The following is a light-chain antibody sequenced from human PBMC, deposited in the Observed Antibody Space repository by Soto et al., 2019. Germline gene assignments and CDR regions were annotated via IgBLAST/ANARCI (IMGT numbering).Light chain of an antibody. J-gene: IGLJ1*01. V-gene: IGLV2-14*01. CDR3: RSYTSSSTDV. Sequence: QSALTQPASVSGSPGQSITISCTGTSSDVGGYNYVSWYQQHPGKAPKLMIYDVSNRPSGVSNRFSGYKSGNTASLTSSGLQAEDEADYYCRSYTSSSTDVFGTGTKVTVL. CDR2: DVS. CDR1: SSDVGGYNY.